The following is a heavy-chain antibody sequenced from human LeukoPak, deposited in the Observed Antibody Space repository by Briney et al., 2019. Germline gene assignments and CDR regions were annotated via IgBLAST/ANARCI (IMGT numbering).Heavy chain of an antibody. CDR1: GFTFRLFA. Sequence: PGGSPRLSCAASGFTFRLFAMHWVRQAPGKGLEWVAVTTFDGRNNYYAESVKGRFNISRDNSKKTLYLEMKSPGAEDTAVYYCARDFSDVDTVPPGWGQGTLVIVSS. J-gene: IGHJ4*02. CDR3: ARDFSDVDTVPPG. D-gene: IGHD5-18*01. CDR2: TTFDGRNN. V-gene: IGHV3-30*04.